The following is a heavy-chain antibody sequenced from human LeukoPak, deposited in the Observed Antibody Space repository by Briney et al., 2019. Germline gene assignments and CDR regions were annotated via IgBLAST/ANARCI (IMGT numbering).Heavy chain of an antibody. J-gene: IGHJ5*02. Sequence: SETLSLTCTVSLGSISSSSFYWGWIRQPPGKGLEWIGSIYYSGSTYYNPSLKSRVTISVDTSKNQFSLKLSSLTVADPAEYYCARPTSEYSSSSGSNWFDPWGQGTLVTVSS. CDR2: IYYSGST. D-gene: IGHD6-6*01. V-gene: IGHV4-39*01. CDR1: LGSISSSSFY. CDR3: ARPTSEYSSSSGSNWFDP.